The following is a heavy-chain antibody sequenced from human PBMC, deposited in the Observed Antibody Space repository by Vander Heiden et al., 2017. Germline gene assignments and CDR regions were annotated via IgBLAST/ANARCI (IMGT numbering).Heavy chain of an antibody. J-gene: IGHJ3*02. D-gene: IGHD3-22*01. CDR2: ISYDGSNK. CDR1: GFTFSSYA. CDR3: ARGRITMRVVVSDAFDI. V-gene: IGHV3-30*01. Sequence: QVQLVESGGGVVQPGRSLRLSCAASGFTFSSYAMHWVRQAPGKGLEWVAVISYDGSNKYYADSVKGRVTISRDNSKNTLYLQMNSLRAEDTAVYYCARGRITMRVVVSDAFDIWGQGTMVTVSS.